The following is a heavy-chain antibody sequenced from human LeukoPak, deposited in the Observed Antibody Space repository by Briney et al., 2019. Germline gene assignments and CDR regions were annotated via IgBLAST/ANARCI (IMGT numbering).Heavy chain of an antibody. J-gene: IGHJ4*02. CDR1: GFTFTTYW. CDR3: SNGIYDNSY. D-gene: IGHD2/OR15-2a*01. CDR2: IKQDGSEK. V-gene: IGHV3-7*01. Sequence: PGGSLRLSCTASGFTFTTYWMAWVRQTPGKGLEWVANIKQDGSEKYYAESVRGRFTISRDNAKNSLYLQVNSLRAEDTAVYYCSNGIYDNSYWGQGTLVTVS.